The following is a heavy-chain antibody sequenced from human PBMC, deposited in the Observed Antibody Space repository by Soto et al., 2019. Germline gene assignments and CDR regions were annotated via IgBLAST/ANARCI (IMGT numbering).Heavy chain of an antibody. J-gene: IGHJ4*02. D-gene: IGHD3-3*01. V-gene: IGHV3-11*01. CDR1: GFTFSDYY. CDR2: ISSSGSTI. Sequence: GGSLRLSCAASGFTFSDYYMSWIRQAPGKGLEWVSYISSSGSTIYYADSVKGRFTISRDNAKNSLYLQMNSLRAEDTAVYYYARQYYDFWSGSYYFDYWGQGTLVTVSS. CDR3: ARQYYDFWSGSYYFDY.